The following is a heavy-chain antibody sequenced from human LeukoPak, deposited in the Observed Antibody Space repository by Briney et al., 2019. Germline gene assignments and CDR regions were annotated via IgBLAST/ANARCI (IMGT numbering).Heavy chain of an antibody. CDR2: IIPILGIA. Sequence: SVKVSCKASGGTFSSYAISWVRQAPGQGLEWMGRIIPILGIANYAQKFQGRVTITADKSTSTAYMELSSLRSEDTAVYYCARGGSSGWNDAFDIWGQGTMGTVSS. D-gene: IGHD6-19*01. J-gene: IGHJ3*02. V-gene: IGHV1-69*04. CDR3: ARGGSSGWNDAFDI. CDR1: GGTFSSYA.